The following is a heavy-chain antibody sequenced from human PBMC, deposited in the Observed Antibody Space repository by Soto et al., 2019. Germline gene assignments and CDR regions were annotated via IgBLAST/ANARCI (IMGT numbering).Heavy chain of an antibody. CDR2: IWYDGSDK. V-gene: IGHV3-33*01. D-gene: IGHD3-10*01. Sequence: GGSLRLSCAASGFTFSSYGMHWVRQAPGKGLEWVAVIWYDGSDKYYADSVKGRFTISRDNSKNTLYLQMNSLRAEDTAVYYCARDRFFGSASDYWGQGTLVTVSS. CDR1: GFTFSSYG. J-gene: IGHJ4*02. CDR3: ARDRFFGSASDY.